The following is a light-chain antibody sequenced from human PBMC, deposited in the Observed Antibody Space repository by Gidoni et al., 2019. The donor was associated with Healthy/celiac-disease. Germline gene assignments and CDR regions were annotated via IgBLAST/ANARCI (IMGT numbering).Light chain of an antibody. V-gene: IGKV1-39*01. CDR3: QQSYSTLPLT. CDR1: QSISSY. Sequence: DIQMTQSPSSLSASVGDRVTITCRASQSISSYLNWYQQKPGKAPKLLIYAASSLQSGVPSRFSGSESGTDFTLTISSLQPEDFATYYCQQSYSTLPLTFGGGTKVEIK. CDR2: AAS. J-gene: IGKJ4*01.